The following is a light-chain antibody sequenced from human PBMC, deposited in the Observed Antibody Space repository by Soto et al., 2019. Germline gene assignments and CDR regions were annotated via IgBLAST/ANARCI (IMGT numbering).Light chain of an antibody. CDR1: QTISSW. CDR2: KAS. V-gene: IGKV1-5*03. J-gene: IGKJ1*01. Sequence: DIQMTQSPSTLSGSVGDRVTITCRASQTISSWLAWYQQKPGKAPKLLIYKASTLKSGVPSRFSGNESVTEFPLTITSLLPDDFATYFCQHYNSYSEAFGQGTKVDIK. CDR3: QHYNSYSEA.